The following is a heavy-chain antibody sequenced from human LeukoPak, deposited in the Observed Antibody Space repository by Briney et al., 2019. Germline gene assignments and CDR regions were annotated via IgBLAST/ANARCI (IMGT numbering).Heavy chain of an antibody. Sequence: GGSLRLSCAASGFTFSSYSMNWVRQAPGKGLEWVSSISSSSSYIYYADSVKGRFTISRDNAKNSLYLQMNSLRAEDTAVYYCARDRIGSSYPYFDYWGQGTLVTVSS. CDR1: GFTFSSYS. D-gene: IGHD6-13*01. CDR2: ISSSSSYI. V-gene: IGHV3-21*01. J-gene: IGHJ4*02. CDR3: ARDRIGSSYPYFDY.